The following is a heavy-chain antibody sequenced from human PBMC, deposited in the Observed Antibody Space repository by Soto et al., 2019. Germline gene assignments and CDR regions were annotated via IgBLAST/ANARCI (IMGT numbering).Heavy chain of an antibody. J-gene: IGHJ6*03. Sequence: GGSLRLSCAASGFTFSSYCMHWVRQAPGKGLEWVAVIWYDGSNKYYADSVKGRFTISRDNSKNTLYLQMNSLRAEDTAVYYCARGRGCSSTSCYAATQQWGQNYYYYYMDVWGKGTTVTVSS. CDR2: IWYDGSNK. D-gene: IGHD2-2*01. CDR1: GFTFSSYC. CDR3: ARGRGCSSTSCYAATQQWGQNYYYYYMDV. V-gene: IGHV3-33*01.